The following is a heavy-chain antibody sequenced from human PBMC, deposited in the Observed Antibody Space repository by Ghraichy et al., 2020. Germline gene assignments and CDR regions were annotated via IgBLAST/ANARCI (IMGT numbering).Heavy chain of an antibody. J-gene: IGHJ6*03. V-gene: IGHV3-15*01. CDR1: GFTFSAAW. D-gene: IGHD3-3*01. CDR3: TTEYYDFWSGQPPNYYYYMDV. Sequence: GGSLRLSCAASGFTFSAAWMNWVRQAPGKGLEWVGRIKSKTDGGTTDYAAPVKGRFTVSRDDSKNTLYLQMNSLKNEDTAVYYCTTEYYDFWSGQPPNYYYYMDVWGKGTTVTVSS. CDR2: IKSKTDGGTT.